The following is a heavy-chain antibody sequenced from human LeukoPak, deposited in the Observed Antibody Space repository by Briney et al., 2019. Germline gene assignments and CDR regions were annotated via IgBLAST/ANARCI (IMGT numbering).Heavy chain of an antibody. V-gene: IGHV4-59*01. Sequence: SETLSLTCTVSGGSISSYYWSWIRQPPGKGLEWIGYIYYSGSTNYNPSLKSRVTISVDTSKNQFSLKLGSVTAADTAVYYCARATRLRGYFDYWGQGTLVTVSS. CDR3: ARATRLRGYFDY. CDR2: IYYSGST. J-gene: IGHJ4*02. CDR1: GGSISSYY. D-gene: IGHD2-8*01.